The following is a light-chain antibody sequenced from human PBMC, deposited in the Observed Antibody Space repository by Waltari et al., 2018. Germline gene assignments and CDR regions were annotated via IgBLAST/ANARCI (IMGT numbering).Light chain of an antibody. CDR3: QQYYSTPLT. V-gene: IGKV4-1*01. CDR2: WAS. J-gene: IGKJ4*01. CDR1: QSVLYSSNNKNY. Sequence: DIVMTQSPDSLAVSLGERATIPCKSSQSVLYSSNNKNYLAWYQQKPGQPPKLLIYWASTRESGVPDRFSGSGSGTDFTLTISSLQAADVAVYYCQQYYSTPLTFGGGTKVEIK.